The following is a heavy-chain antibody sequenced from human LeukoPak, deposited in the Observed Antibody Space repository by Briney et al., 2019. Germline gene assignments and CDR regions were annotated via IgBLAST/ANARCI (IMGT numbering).Heavy chain of an antibody. D-gene: IGHD3-22*01. CDR1: GYTFTSYY. J-gene: IGHJ4*02. Sequence: ASVKVSCKASGYTFTSYYMHWVRQAPGQGLEWMGWINPNSGGTNFAQKFQGRVTMTRDTSTTTAHMELSKLRSDDTAVYYCARVKNYYDSSGYLYYFDYWGQGTLVTVSS. V-gene: IGHV1-2*02. CDR2: INPNSGGT. CDR3: ARVKNYYDSSGYLYYFDY.